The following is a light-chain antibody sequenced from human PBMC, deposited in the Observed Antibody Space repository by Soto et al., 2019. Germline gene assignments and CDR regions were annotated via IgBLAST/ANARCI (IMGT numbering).Light chain of an antibody. V-gene: IGLV2-14*01. J-gene: IGLJ1*01. Sequence: QSALTQPASVSGSPGQSITISCTGTSSDVGLYDYVSWYQQHPGKAPQLMIYAVSNRPSGVSNRFSASKSGNTASLFISGLQAEDEADYYCSSYTSDSSYVFGYGTNVIV. CDR3: SSYTSDSSYV. CDR2: AVS. CDR1: SSDVGLYDY.